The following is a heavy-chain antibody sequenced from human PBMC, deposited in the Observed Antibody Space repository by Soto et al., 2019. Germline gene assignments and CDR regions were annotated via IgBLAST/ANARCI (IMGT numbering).Heavy chain of an antibody. CDR2: IKPDNGNT. CDR1: GYPFSKYG. D-gene: IGHD5-12*01. Sequence: QLQLVQSGGEVKKPGASVRVSCEAYGYPFSKYGISWIRQAPGQGLEWMGWIKPDNGNTDYAQKLQGRVTMTTDTSSHTAYMELRSLRSDDTAVYYCATSYDSGFDPWGQGTLVSVSS. V-gene: IGHV1-18*04. J-gene: IGHJ5*02. CDR3: ATSYDSGFDP.